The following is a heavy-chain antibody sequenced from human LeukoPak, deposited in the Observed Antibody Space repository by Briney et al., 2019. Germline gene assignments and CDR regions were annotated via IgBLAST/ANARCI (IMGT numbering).Heavy chain of an antibody. D-gene: IGHD6-19*01. V-gene: IGHV3-53*04. J-gene: IGHJ4*02. CDR1: GFTASSNY. CDR2: IYSAGNT. Sequence: PGGSLGLSCVASGFTASSNYMSWVRQAPGKGLEWVSVIYSAGNTYYADSVKGRFTISRHNSKNTLYLQMNSLRVEDTAVYYCARGGTPGYSSGRIDYWGQGTLVTVSS. CDR3: ARGGTPGYSSGRIDY.